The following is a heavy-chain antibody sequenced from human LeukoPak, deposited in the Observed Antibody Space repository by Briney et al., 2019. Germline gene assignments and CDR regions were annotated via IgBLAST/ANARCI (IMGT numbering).Heavy chain of an antibody. J-gene: IGHJ6*02. Sequence: SVKVSCKASGGTFSSYAISWVRQAPGQGLEWMGRIIPILGIANYAQKFQGRVTITADKSTSTAYMELSSLRSEDTAVYYCAKATRYCSGGSCYIDYYYGMDVWGQGTTVTVSS. D-gene: IGHD2-15*01. CDR1: GGTFSSYA. CDR3: AKATRYCSGGSCYIDYYYGMDV. CDR2: IIPILGIA. V-gene: IGHV1-69*04.